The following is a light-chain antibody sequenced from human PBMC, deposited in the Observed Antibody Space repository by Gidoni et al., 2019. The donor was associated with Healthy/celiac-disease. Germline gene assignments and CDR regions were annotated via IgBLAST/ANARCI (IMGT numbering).Light chain of an antibody. CDR1: QGISSY. J-gene: IGKJ4*01. CDR2: AAS. CDR3: QQYYSYPALD. V-gene: IGKV1-8*01. Sequence: AIRMTQSPSSFSASTGDRVTITCRASQGISSYLAWYQQQPGKAPKLLIYAASTLQSGVPSRFSGSGSGTDFTLTISCLQSEEFATYYCQQYYSYPALDFGGGTKVEIK.